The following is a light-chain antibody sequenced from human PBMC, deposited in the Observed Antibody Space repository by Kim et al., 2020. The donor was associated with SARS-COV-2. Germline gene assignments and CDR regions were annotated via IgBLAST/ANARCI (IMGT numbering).Light chain of an antibody. Sequence: SAGEGATLSCRASQSVSKNCLAWYQQRPGQAPRLLTYGPSSRATGIPDRFSGSGSGTDFSLTISRLEPEDFAVYYCQQYAESPWTFGQGTKVDIK. CDR2: GPS. CDR3: QQYAESPWT. J-gene: IGKJ1*01. CDR1: QSVSKNC. V-gene: IGKV3-20*01.